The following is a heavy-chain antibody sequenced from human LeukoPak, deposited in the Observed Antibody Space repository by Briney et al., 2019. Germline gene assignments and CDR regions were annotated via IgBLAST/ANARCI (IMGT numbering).Heavy chain of an antibody. CDR1: GFTFSSYE. J-gene: IGHJ4*02. V-gene: IGHV3-48*03. D-gene: IGHD6-19*01. Sequence: PGGSLRLSCAASGFTFSSYEMNWVRQAPGKGLEWVSYISSSGGTIYYADSAKGRFTISRDNAKNSLYLQMNSLRAEDTAVYYCACREMEQWLVPSGLTDYWGQGTLVTVSS. CDR2: ISSSGGTI. CDR3: ACREMEQWLVPSGLTDY.